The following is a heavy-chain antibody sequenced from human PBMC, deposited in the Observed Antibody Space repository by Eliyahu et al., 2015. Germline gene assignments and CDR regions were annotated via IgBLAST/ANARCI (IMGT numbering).Heavy chain of an antibody. D-gene: IGHD3-22*01. V-gene: IGHV3-23*04. CDR1: GFPFXSYA. CDR3: AKDYYYDSRPWYFDL. CDR2: ISGSGGST. Sequence: EVQLVESGGGLVQPGGSLXLSCAAXGFPFXSYAMXWVRQAPGKGLEWVSAISGSGGSTYYADSVKGRFTISRDNSKNTLYLQMNSLRAEDTAVYYCAKDYYYDSRPWYFDLWGRGTLVTVSS. J-gene: IGHJ2*01.